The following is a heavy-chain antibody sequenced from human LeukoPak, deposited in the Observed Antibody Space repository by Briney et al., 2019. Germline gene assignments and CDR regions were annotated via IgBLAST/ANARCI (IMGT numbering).Heavy chain of an antibody. CDR3: ARDFYYYYYGMDV. CDR1: GFTFTIYG. J-gene: IGHJ6*02. CDR2: IRFDGSNK. Sequence: GGSLRLSCAASGFTFTIYGVHWVRQAPGKGLEWVAFIRFDGSNKYYADSVKGRFTISRDNAKNSLYLQMNSLRAEDTAVYYCARDFYYYYYGMDVWGQGTTVTVSS. V-gene: IGHV3-30*02.